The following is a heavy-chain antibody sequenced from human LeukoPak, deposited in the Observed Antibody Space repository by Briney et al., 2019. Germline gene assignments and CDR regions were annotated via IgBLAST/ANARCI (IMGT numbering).Heavy chain of an antibody. CDR2: IYGGGST. Sequence: GGSLRLSCAATGLSVSSNFMSWVRQAPGKGLEWVSVIYGGGSTYYADSVKGRFTISRDTPKNTLYLQMNNLRADDTSVYYCARDPGYCSRGHCYSYDYWGQGTLVTVSS. J-gene: IGHJ4*02. D-gene: IGHD2-15*01. CDR3: ARDPGYCSRGHCYSYDY. CDR1: GLSVSSNF. V-gene: IGHV3-53*01.